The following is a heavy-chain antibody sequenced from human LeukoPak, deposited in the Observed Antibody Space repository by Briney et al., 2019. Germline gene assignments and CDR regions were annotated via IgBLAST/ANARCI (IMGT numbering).Heavy chain of an antibody. CDR2: IYYSGST. V-gene: IGHV4-39*01. CDR3: ARRPYSSSWYVRDYFDY. Sequence: SETLSLTCTVSGGSISSSSYYWGWIRQPPGKGLEWIGSIYYSGSTDYNPSLKSRVTISVDTSKNQFSLNLTSVTAADTAVYYCARRPYSSSWYVRDYFDYRGQGTLVTVSS. D-gene: IGHD6-13*01. CDR1: GGSISSSSYY. J-gene: IGHJ4*02.